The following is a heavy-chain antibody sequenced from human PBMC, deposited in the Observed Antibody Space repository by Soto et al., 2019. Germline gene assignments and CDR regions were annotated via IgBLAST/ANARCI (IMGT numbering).Heavy chain of an antibody. CDR3: AKGVGGTRPSFFEY. D-gene: IGHD1-26*01. Sequence: EVQLLESGGGLVQSGGSLRLSCAASGFNFRGYAMSWVRQAPGKGLEWVSTISSSGDNTYYADSVRGRFTISRDNSKNTLYLQMNGLRAEDTAVYYCAKGVGGTRPSFFEYWGQGTLVTVSS. CDR2: ISSSGDNT. J-gene: IGHJ4*02. CDR1: GFNFRGYA. V-gene: IGHV3-23*01.